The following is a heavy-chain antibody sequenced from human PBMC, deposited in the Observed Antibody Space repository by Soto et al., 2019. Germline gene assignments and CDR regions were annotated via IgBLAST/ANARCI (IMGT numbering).Heavy chain of an antibody. CDR1: GFTFDDYA. Sequence: EVQLEESGGALVQPGRSLRLSCAASGFTFDDYAMYWVRQVLGKGLEWVSSISWNSGNIGYADSVKGRFTTSRDNADNSLYLQMNSLRPEDTALYYCVRSKGGYSYGTPLDYWGQGTLVTVSS. CDR2: ISWNSGNI. D-gene: IGHD5-18*01. CDR3: VRSKGGYSYGTPLDY. J-gene: IGHJ4*02. V-gene: IGHV3-9*01.